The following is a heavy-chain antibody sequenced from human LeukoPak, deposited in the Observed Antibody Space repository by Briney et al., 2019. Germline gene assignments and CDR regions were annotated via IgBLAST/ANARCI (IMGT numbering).Heavy chain of an antibody. CDR1: GFLFRNYW. CDR3: ARIGYKSSSFDY. Sequence: HPGGSQRLSCAASGFLFRNYWTSWVRQAPGKGLEWVANIKEDGSIKYYVDSVKGRFTISRDTAKNSVYLQMNSLRVEDTGIYFCARIGYKSSSFDYWGQGTLVTVSS. J-gene: IGHJ4*02. CDR2: IKEDGSIK. D-gene: IGHD2-2*02. V-gene: IGHV3-7*01.